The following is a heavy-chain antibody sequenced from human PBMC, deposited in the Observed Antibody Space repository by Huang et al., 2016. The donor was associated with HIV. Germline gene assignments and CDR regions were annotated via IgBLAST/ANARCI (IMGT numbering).Heavy chain of an antibody. D-gene: IGHD6-25*01. V-gene: IGHV3-15*01. J-gene: IGHJ4*02. CDR3: TTWARTSAGGN. CDR2: TKTKDDGGTT. CDR1: GFTFTDAW. Sequence: EVQLVESGGGLVKPGGSLRLSCAASGFTFTDAWMRWVRQTPGKGLVGVGLTKTKDDGGTTDYAAPVKGRFSMSRDESKITFYLQMNSLKSEDTAVYYCTTWARTSAGGNWGQGTLVSVSS.